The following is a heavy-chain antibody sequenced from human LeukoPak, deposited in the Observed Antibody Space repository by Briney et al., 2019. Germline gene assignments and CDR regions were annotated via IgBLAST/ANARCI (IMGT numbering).Heavy chain of an antibody. CDR1: GGSFSGYY. Sequence: SETLSLTCAVYGGSFSGYYWSWIRQPPGKGLEWIGEINHSGSTNYNPSLKSRVTISVDTSKNQFSLKLSSVTAADTAVYYCARRFYDFWSGYPLDYWGQGTLVTVSS. CDR3: ARRFYDFWSGYPLDY. CDR2: INHSGST. J-gene: IGHJ4*02. V-gene: IGHV4-34*01. D-gene: IGHD3-3*01.